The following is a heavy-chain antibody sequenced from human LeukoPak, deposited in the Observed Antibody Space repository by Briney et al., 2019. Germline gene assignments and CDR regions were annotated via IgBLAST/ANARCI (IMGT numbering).Heavy chain of an antibody. Sequence: GGSLRLSCAASGFTFSSYAMSWVRQAPGKGLEWVSAISGSGGSTYYADSVKGRFTISRDNSKNTLHLQMNSLRAEDTAVYYCAKEVRSGWYYYYYGMDVWGQGTTVTVSS. CDR3: AKEVRSGWYYYYYGMDV. D-gene: IGHD6-19*01. V-gene: IGHV3-23*01. CDR1: GFTFSSYA. J-gene: IGHJ6*02. CDR2: ISGSGGST.